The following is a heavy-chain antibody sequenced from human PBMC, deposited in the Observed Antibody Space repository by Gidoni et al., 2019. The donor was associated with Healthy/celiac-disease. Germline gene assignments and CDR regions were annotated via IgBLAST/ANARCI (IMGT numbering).Heavy chain of an antibody. Sequence: QVQLQESGPGLVKPSQTLSLTCTVSGGSISSGSYYWSWIRQPAGKGLEWIGRIDTSGSTNYNPSLKSRVTISVDTSKNQFSLKLSSVTAADTAVYYCARESGIAVAGAFLDWGQGTLVTVSS. CDR2: IDTSGST. CDR1: GGSISSGSYY. J-gene: IGHJ4*02. V-gene: IGHV4-61*02. D-gene: IGHD6-19*01. CDR3: ARESGIAVAGAFLD.